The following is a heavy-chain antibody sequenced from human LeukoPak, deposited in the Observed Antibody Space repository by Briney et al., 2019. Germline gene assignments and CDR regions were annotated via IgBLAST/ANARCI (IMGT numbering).Heavy chain of an antibody. V-gene: IGHV3-9*01. Sequence: GGSLRLSCAASGFTFDDYAMHWVRQAPGKGLEWVSGISWNSGSIGYADSVKGRFTISRDNSKNTLYLQMNSLRAEDTAVYYCAKGGCTNGVCYTDPFDYWGQGTPVTVSS. D-gene: IGHD2-8*01. J-gene: IGHJ4*02. CDR2: ISWNSGSI. CDR1: GFTFDDYA. CDR3: AKGGCTNGVCYTDPFDY.